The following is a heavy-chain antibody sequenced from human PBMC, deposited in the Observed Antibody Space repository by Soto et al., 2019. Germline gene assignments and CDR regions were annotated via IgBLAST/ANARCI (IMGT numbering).Heavy chain of an antibody. V-gene: IGHV4-34*01. J-gene: IGHJ4*02. CDR1: GGSFRGYH. D-gene: IGHD6-19*01. Sequence: QVQLQQWGAGLLKPSETLSLTCAVHGGSFRGYHWTWIHQPPGKGLEWIGEINNSGSTNDNPSLKSRVTISRDTSKNRFSLSLSSVTAADTAIYYCARGGYTSGWFRFWGQGILVTVSS. CDR3: ARGGYTSGWFRF. CDR2: INNSGST.